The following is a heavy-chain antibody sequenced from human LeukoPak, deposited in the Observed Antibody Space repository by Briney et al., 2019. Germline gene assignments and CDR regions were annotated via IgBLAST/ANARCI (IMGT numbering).Heavy chain of an antibody. J-gene: IGHJ4*02. D-gene: IGHD3/OR15-3a*01. CDR2: ISSCGSTI. CDR1: GITFSSYE. CDR3: ASRPPPLKGLFDY. V-gene: IGHV3-48*03. Sequence: PGGSLRLSCAASGITFSSYEMNWVRQAPGKGLEWVSYISSCGSTIFYADSVKGRFTISRDNAKNSLYLQLRSLRAEDTAVYYCASRPPPLKGLFDYWGQGTLVTVSS.